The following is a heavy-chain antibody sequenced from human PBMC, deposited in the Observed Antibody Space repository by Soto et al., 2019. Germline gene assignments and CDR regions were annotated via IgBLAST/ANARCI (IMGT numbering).Heavy chain of an antibody. CDR2: LYWNDDR. CDR3: AHSASVPCCYYFDS. Sequence: GPTLVNATQTLTLTCTFSGFSLSSIGVAVGWIRQPPGKALEWLALLYWNDDRRYSPSLKSRLTITKDTSKNQVVLTMTNMDPADTATYYCAHSASVPCCYYFDSWGQGTLVTVSS. J-gene: IGHJ4*02. V-gene: IGHV2-5*01. CDR1: GFSLSSIGVA. D-gene: IGHD1-26*01.